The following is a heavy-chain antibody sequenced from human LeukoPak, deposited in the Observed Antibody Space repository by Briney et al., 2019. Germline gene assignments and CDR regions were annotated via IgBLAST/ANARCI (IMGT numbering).Heavy chain of an antibody. J-gene: IGHJ6*02. D-gene: IGHD3-10*01. Sequence: RSEPLTLTCTVWGHSMSSYYGSWMRQSAGGAREGIGRIYTSGSTNYNPSLKSRVTMSVDTSKNQFSLKLSSVTAADTAVYYCARDVVRGYYGMDVWGQGTTVTVSS. CDR3: ARDVVRGYYGMDV. V-gene: IGHV4-4*07. CDR2: IYTSGST. CDR1: GHSMSSYY.